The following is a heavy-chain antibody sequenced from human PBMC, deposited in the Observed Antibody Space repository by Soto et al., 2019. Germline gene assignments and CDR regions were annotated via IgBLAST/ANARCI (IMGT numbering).Heavy chain of an antibody. CDR1: GFTFSSYE. V-gene: IGHV3-48*03. D-gene: IGHD4-17*01. CDR3: ARDSVRDYGIDY. J-gene: IGHJ4*02. Sequence: PGGSLRLSCAASGFTFSSYEMNWVRQAPGKGLEWVSYISSSGSTIYYADSVKGRFTISRDNAKNSLYLQMNSLRAEDTAVYYCARDSVRDYGIDYWGQGTLVTVSS. CDR2: ISSSGSTI.